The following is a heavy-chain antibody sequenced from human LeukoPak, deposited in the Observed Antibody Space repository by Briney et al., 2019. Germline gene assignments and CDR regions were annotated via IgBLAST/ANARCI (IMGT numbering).Heavy chain of an antibody. D-gene: IGHD2-2*01. CDR2: IYYSGST. Sequence: SETLSLTCTVSGGSISSSSYYWGWIRQPPGKGLEWIGSIYYSGSTYYNPSLKSRVTISVDTSKNQFSLKLSSVTAADTAVYYCARHVDIYCSSTSCYRYYFDYWGQGTLVTVSS. CDR3: ARHVDIYCSSTSCYRYYFDY. CDR1: GGSISSSSYY. V-gene: IGHV4-39*01. J-gene: IGHJ4*02.